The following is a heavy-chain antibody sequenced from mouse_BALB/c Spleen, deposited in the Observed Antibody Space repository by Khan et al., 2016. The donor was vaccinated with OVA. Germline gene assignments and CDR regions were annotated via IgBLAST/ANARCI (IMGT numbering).Heavy chain of an antibody. D-gene: IGHD2-3*01. CDR3: ARSRWLLPAMDY. CDR2: INTNTGEP. J-gene: IGHJ4*01. Sequence: QVQLQQSGPELKKPGETVKISCKASGYTFTNYGMNWVKQAPGKGLKWMGWINTNTGEPTYAEEFKGRFAFSLETSASTAYLQINNLKNDDTATYFCARSRWLLPAMDYWGQVTSVTVVS. V-gene: IGHV9-3*02. CDR1: GYTFTNYG.